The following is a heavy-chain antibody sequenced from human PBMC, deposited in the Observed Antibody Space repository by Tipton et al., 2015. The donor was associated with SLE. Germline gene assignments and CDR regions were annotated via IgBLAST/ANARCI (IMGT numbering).Heavy chain of an antibody. V-gene: IGHV3-30*04. CDR2: ISYDGSRT. CDR3: ARTYLQLTPAHHVFAY. D-gene: IGHD1-1*01. J-gene: IGHJ4*02. Sequence: SLRLSCAASGFTFSSYAMHWVRQAPGKGLEWVAVISYDGSRTFYSDSVRGRFTVSRDKSKNTLLLQMDSLRAEDTAVYFCARTYLQLTPAHHVFAYWGQGTLVTVAS. CDR1: GFTFSSYA.